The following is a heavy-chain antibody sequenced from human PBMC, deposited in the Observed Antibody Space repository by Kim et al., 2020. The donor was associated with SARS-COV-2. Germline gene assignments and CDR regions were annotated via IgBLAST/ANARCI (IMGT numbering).Heavy chain of an antibody. J-gene: IGHJ6*03. V-gene: IGHV4-34*01. Sequence: SETLSLTCAVYGGSFSGYYWSWIRQPPGKGLEWIGEINHSGSTNYNPSLKSRVTISVDTSKNQFSLKLSSVTAADTAVYYCARGLRPLMHYYYYMDVWGKGTTVTVSS. CDR1: GGSFSGYY. D-gene: IGHD2-8*01. CDR3: ARGLRPLMHYYYYMDV. CDR2: INHSGST.